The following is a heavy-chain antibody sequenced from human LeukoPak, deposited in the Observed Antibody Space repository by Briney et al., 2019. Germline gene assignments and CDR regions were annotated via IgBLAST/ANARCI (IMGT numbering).Heavy chain of an antibody. D-gene: IGHD3-22*01. Sequence: SETLSLTCTVSGGSISSYYWSWIRQPPGKGLEWIGEINHSGSTNYNPSLKSRVTISVDTSKNQFSLKLSSVTAADTAVYYCARNRYYYDSSGYDRDYWGQGTLVTVSS. CDR3: ARNRYYYDSSGYDRDY. J-gene: IGHJ4*02. CDR1: GGSISSYY. CDR2: INHSGST. V-gene: IGHV4-34*01.